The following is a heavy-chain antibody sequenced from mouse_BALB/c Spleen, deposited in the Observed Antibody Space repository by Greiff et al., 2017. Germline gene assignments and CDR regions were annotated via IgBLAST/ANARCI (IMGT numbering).Heavy chain of an antibody. CDR3: ARGGNYAMDY. CDR1: GYTFTSYW. CDR2: IDPSDSDT. D-gene: IGHD1-1*01. V-gene: IGHV1-69*02. Sequence: QVQLQQPGAELVKPGAPVKLSCKASGYTFTSYWMNWVKQRPGRGLEWIGRIDPSDSDTHYNQKFKDKATLTVDKSSSTAYIQLSSLTSEDSAVYYCARGGNYAMDYWGQGTSVTVSS. J-gene: IGHJ4*01.